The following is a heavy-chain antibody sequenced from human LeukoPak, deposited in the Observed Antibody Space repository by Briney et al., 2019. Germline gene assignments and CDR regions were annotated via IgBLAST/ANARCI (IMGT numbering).Heavy chain of an antibody. D-gene: IGHD3-3*01. CDR2: INQHGSEQ. J-gene: IGHJ4*02. V-gene: IGHV3-7*01. CDR1: GFTFTEHW. CDR3: ARIYLRHFDF. Sequence: GGSLRLSCTASGFTFTEHWMSWVRQAPGKGLEWVANINQHGSEQFYVDSVEGRFTISRDNAKNSLYLQMNSLRVEDTAVYFCARIYLRHFDFWAQGTLVTVSS.